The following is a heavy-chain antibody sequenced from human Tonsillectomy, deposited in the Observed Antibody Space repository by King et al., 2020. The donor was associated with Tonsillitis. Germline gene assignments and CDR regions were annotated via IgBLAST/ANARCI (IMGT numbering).Heavy chain of an antibody. J-gene: IGHJ4*02. Sequence: LQLQESGPGVVKPSETLSLTCTVSGGSISSSDHYWAWVRQPPGKGLEWIGYLSFSGNIFYNPSLKNRIPISGGPPENRFSLTLGSVTAADTAVYFCARYVSGSFDYWGQGALVTVSS. CDR3: ARYVSGSFDY. V-gene: IGHV4-39*01. CDR1: GGSISSSDHY. D-gene: IGHD1-26*01. CDR2: LSFSGNI.